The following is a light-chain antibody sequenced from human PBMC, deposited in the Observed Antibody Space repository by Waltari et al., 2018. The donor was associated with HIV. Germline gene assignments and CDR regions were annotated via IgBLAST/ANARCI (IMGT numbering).Light chain of an antibody. CDR3: CTYAAKYVL. J-gene: IGLJ3*02. CDR1: GSDVGNFKF. CDR2: YVT. V-gene: IGLV2-11*01. Sequence: QSALTQPRSVSGSPGQSVTISCTRTGSDVGNFKFVSWYQHLPAKAPKLLIYYVTKRPSGVPDRFSGSKSGDTASLTISGLRAEDEAAYYCCTYAAKYVLFGGGTNLTVL.